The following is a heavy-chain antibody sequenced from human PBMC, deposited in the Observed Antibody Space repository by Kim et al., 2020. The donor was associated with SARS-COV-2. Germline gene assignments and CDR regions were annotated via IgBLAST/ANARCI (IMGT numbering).Heavy chain of an antibody. CDR1: GGSFSGYY. CDR2: INHSGST. V-gene: IGHV4-34*01. CDR3: ARGSSSYFDY. Sequence: SETLSLTCAVYGGSFSGYYCSWIRQPPGKGLEWIGEINHSGSTNYNPSLKSRVTISVDTSKNQFSLKLSSVTAADTAVYYCARGSSSYFDYWGQGTLVTVSS. J-gene: IGHJ4*02. D-gene: IGHD6-6*01.